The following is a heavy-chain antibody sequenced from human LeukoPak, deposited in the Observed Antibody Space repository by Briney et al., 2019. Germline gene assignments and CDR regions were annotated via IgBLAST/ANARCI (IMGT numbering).Heavy chain of an antibody. D-gene: IGHD1-26*01. CDR2: IQPGDSDT. V-gene: IGHV5-51*01. Sequence: GESLRISCKGSGYNFANHLIVWVRQMPGKGLEWMGSIQPGDSDTRYSPPFQGQVTISTDKSISTAYLQWSSLKASDTAMYYCARLSMVGATLNYFDYWGQGTLVTVSS. CDR3: ARLSMVGATLNYFDY. CDR1: GYNFANHL. J-gene: IGHJ4*02.